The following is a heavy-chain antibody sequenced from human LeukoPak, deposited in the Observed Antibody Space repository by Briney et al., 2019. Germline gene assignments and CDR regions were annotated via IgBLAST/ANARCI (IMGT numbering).Heavy chain of an antibody. V-gene: IGHV3-23*01. CDR2: ISARGDRT. CDR3: VKEMSGYAYGDY. J-gene: IGHJ4*02. Sequence: GGSLRLSCVASGFTFGTYAMSWVRQAAGKGLEWVSAISARGDRTYYADSVKGWFTISRDNSKNTLYVQMNSLRVEDTAAYFCVKEMSGYAYGDYWGQGALVTVSS. CDR1: GFTFGTYA. D-gene: IGHD3-16*01.